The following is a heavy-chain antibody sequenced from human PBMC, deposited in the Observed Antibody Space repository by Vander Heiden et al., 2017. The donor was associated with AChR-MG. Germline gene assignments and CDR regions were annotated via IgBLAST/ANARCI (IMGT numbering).Heavy chain of an antibody. CDR3: AHRGYNWNRFDY. CDR1: GFSPRTSGVG. CDR2: SYWDDDK. V-gene: IGHV2-5*02. Sequence: QLTLKESGPTLVKPTQTLTLTCTFSGFSPRTSGVGVGWIRQPPGKALEWLALSYWDDDKRYSPSLKSRLTITKDTSKNQVVLTMTNMDPVDTATYYCAHRGYNWNRFDYWGQGTLVTVSS. D-gene: IGHD1-20*01. J-gene: IGHJ4*02.